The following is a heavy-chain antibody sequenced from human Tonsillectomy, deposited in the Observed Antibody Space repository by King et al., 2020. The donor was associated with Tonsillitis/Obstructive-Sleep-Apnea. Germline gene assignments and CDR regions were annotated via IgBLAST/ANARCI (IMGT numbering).Heavy chain of an antibody. CDR2: ISAYNGNT. D-gene: IGHD3-22*01. CDR1: GYTFTSYG. V-gene: IGHV1-18*01. CDR3: ARDSYYVSSGYYSSSTFDY. Sequence: VQLVQSGAEVKKPGASVKVSCKASGYTFTSYGISWVRQAPGQGLEWMGWISAYNGNTNYAQKLQGRVTMTTDTSTSTAYMELRSLRSDDTAVYYCARDSYYVSSGYYSSSTFDYWGQGTLVTVSS. J-gene: IGHJ4*02.